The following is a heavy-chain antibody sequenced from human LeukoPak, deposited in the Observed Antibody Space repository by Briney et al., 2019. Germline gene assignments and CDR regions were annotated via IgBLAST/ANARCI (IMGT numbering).Heavy chain of an antibody. V-gene: IGHV3-49*03. CDR3: TRERVWGSYRPLFDY. Sequence: PGGSLRLSCTASGFTFGDYAMSWFRQAPGKGLEWVGFIRSKAYGGTTEYAASVKGRFTISRDDSKSIAYLQMNSLKTDDTAVYYCTRERVWGSYRPLFDYWGQGTLVTVSS. CDR2: IRSKAYGGTT. D-gene: IGHD3-16*02. CDR1: GFTFGDYA. J-gene: IGHJ4*02.